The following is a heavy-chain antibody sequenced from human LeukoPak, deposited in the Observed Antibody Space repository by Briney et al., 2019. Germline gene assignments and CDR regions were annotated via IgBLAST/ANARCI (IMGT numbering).Heavy chain of an antibody. D-gene: IGHD1-1*01. Sequence: GASVKVSCKASGYTFTSYYMHWVRQAPGQGLEWMGIINPNSGGTNYAQKFQGRVTMTRDTSISTAYMELSRLRSDDTAVYYCARDRVHLDFDSWGQGTLVTVSS. CDR3: ARDRVHLDFDS. CDR1: GYTFTSYY. J-gene: IGHJ4*02. V-gene: IGHV1-2*02. CDR2: INPNSGGT.